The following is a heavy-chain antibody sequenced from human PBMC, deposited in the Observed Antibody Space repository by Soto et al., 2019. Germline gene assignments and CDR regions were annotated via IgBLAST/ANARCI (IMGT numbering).Heavy chain of an antibody. Sequence: SETLSLTCTVSGGSISSGDYYWSWIRQPPGKGLEWIGYIYYSGSTYYNPSLKSRVTISVDTSKNQFSLKLSSVTAADTAVYYCARVIADFWSGVAHYFDYWGQGTLVTVSS. CDR3: ARVIADFWSGVAHYFDY. CDR1: GGSISSGDYY. CDR2: IYYSGST. D-gene: IGHD3-3*01. J-gene: IGHJ4*02. V-gene: IGHV4-30-4*01.